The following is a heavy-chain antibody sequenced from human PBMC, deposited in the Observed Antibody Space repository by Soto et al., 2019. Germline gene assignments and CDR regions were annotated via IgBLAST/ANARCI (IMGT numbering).Heavy chain of an antibody. CDR1: GDSMSNYY. CDR3: ARDLNAGFTNYFDP. V-gene: IGHV4-59*01. CDR2: IYYSGNT. D-gene: IGHD4-4*01. Sequence: AETLYLTCAVSGDSMSNYYWTGIRQPPGKGLEWIGYIYYSGNTNYNPSLKSRVIISLDTSKNQVSLQLTSVTAADTAVYSCARDLNAGFTNYFDPWGLGTLVTVSS. J-gene: IGHJ5*02.